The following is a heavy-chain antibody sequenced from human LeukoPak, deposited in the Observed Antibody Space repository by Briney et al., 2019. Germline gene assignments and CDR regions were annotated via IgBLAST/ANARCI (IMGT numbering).Heavy chain of an antibody. CDR2: ISYDGSNK. CDR3: ARDRGYYDSSGYPDY. CDR1: GFTFSSYA. J-gene: IGHJ4*02. V-gene: IGHV3-30-3*01. D-gene: IGHD3-22*01. Sequence: GGSLRLSCAASGFTFSSYAMHWVRQAPGKGLEWVAVISYDGSNKYYADSVKGRFTISRDNSKNTLYLQMNSLRAEDTAVYCCARDRGYYDSSGYPDYWGQGTLVTVSS.